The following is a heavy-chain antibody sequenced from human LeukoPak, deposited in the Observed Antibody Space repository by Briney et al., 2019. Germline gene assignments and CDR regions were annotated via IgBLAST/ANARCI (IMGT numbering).Heavy chain of an antibody. CDR1: GYTFTGYY. V-gene: IGHV1-2*02. CDR2: INPNSGGT. J-gene: IGHJ4*02. Sequence: GASVKVSRKASGYTFTGYYMHWVRQAPGQGLEWMGWINPNSGGTNYAQKFQGRVTMTRDTSISTAYMELSRLRSDDTAVYYCARDIVGAEKGYPNWGQGTLVTVSS. D-gene: IGHD1-26*01. CDR3: ARDIVGAEKGYPN.